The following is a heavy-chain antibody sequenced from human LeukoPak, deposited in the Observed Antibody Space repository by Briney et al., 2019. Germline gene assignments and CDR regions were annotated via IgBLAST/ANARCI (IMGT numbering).Heavy chain of an antibody. J-gene: IGHJ4*02. V-gene: IGHV3-23*01. CDR1: GFTFSSYA. CDR3: ATYDSSGYYYGGEDY. CDR2: ISGSGGST. D-gene: IGHD3-22*01. Sequence: GSLRPSCAASGFTFSSYAMSWVRQAPGKGLEWVSAISGSGGSTYYADSVKGRFTISRDNSKNTLYLQMNSLRAEDTAVYYCATYDSSGYYYGGEDYWGQGTLVTVSS.